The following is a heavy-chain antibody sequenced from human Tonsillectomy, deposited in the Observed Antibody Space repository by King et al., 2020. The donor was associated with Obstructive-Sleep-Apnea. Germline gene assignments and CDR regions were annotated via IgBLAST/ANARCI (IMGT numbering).Heavy chain of an antibody. CDR2: VIAYNGNI. D-gene: IGHD3-22*01. CDR1: GYTFTNFG. J-gene: IGHJ4*02. CDR3: ARRGGYYDSSGYHLLEY. Sequence: VQLVESGAEVKKPGASVTVSCTASGYTFTNFGISWVRQAPGQGLEWMGCVIAYNGNINYAQKLQGRVTMTTDTSTSTAYMELRSLRSDDTAVYYCARRGGYYDSSGYHLLEYWGQGTPVTVSS. V-gene: IGHV1-18*04.